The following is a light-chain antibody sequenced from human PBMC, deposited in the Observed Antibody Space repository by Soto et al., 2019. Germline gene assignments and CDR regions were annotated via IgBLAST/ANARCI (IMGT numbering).Light chain of an antibody. CDR3: CSYAGSSTQYG. J-gene: IGLJ1*01. CDR1: SSDVGSYNL. Sequence: QSALTQPASVSGSPGQSITISCTGTSSDVGSYNLVSWYQQNPGKAPKLMIYEVSKGPSGVSNRFSGSKSGNTASLTISGLQAEDEADYYCCSYAGSSTQYGFGTGTKLTVL. CDR2: EVS. V-gene: IGLV2-23*02.